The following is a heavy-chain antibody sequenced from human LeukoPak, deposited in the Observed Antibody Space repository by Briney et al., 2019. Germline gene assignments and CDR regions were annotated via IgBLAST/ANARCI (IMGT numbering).Heavy chain of an antibody. CDR3: AKDFDDYGSGSYIQRIGY. Sequence: PGGSLRLSCAASGLTFSSYSMNWVRQAPGKGLEWVSSISSSSSYIYYTDSVKGRFTISRDNAKNSLYLQMNSLRAEDTAVYYCAKDFDDYGSGSYIQRIGYWGQGTLVTVSS. V-gene: IGHV3-21*04. D-gene: IGHD3-10*01. CDR2: ISSSSSYI. CDR1: GLTFSSYS. J-gene: IGHJ4*02.